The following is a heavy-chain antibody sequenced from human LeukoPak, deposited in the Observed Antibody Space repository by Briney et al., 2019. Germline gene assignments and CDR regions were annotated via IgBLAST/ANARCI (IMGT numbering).Heavy chain of an antibody. D-gene: IGHD2-8*01. J-gene: IGHJ4*02. CDR2: IKQDGSDK. V-gene: IGHV3-7*01. CDR1: GFTFSNYW. Sequence: GGALRLSCAASGFTFSNYWMTWVGQAPGSGLEWVATIKQDGSDKYYVDSVKGRFTVSRDNAKNSLYLQMNSLRVEDTAAYYCAKNGGGLDYWGQGTLVTVSS. CDR3: AKNGGGLDY.